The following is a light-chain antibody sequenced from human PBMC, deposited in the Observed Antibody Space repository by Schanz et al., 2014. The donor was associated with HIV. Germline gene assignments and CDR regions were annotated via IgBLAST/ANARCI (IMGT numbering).Light chain of an antibody. V-gene: IGLV2-14*03. CDR1: SSDVGGYNY. CDR2: DVS. J-gene: IGLJ3*02. CDR3: CSYAGGSTLV. Sequence: QSALTQPPSASGSPGQSVTISCTGTSSDVGGYNYVSWYQQHPGKAPKLMIYDVSNRPSGVSNRFSGSKSGNTASLTISGLQAEDEADYYCCSYAGGSTLVFGGGTKLTVL.